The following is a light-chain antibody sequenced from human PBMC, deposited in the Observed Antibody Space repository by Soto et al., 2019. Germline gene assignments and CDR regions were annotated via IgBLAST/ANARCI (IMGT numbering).Light chain of an antibody. CDR2: KAS. V-gene: IGKV1-5*03. J-gene: IGKJ1*01. Sequence: DIQMTQSPSTLSASVGDRVTITCRASQSISSWLAWYQQKPGKAPKLLIYKASSLESGVPSRFSGSGSGTEFTLTISSLQPDDFATYYCQQYDSFWTMFGQGTKVDI. CDR1: QSISSW. CDR3: QQYDSFWTM.